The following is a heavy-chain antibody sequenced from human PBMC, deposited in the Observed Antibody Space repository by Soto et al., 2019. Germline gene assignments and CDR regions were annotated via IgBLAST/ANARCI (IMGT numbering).Heavy chain of an antibody. CDR1: GGTFSSYA. D-gene: IGHD3-22*01. J-gene: IGHJ6*02. V-gene: IGHV1-69*13. Sequence: SVKVSCKASGGTFSSYAISWVRQAPGQGLEWMGGIIPIFGTANYAQKFQGRVTITADESTSTAYMELSSLRSEDTAVYYCARARIRVVVITSYYYYGMDVWGQGTTVTVSS. CDR3: ARARIRVVVITSYYYYGMDV. CDR2: IIPIFGTA.